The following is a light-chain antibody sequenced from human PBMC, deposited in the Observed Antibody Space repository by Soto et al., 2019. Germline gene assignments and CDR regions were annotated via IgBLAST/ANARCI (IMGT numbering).Light chain of an antibody. CDR1: QRALYRSDKKNY. CDR2: WAS. Sequence: DIVVTQSPDSLAVSLGERATIYCKSNQRALYRSDKKNYLAWYQQRSGQPPKLLIYWASTRASGVPDRFSGRGSAKDFSRTISSLRAEDVAIYYCQQYYSTPRTYGQGAKVDIK. CDR3: QQYYSTPRT. J-gene: IGKJ1*01. V-gene: IGKV4-1*01.